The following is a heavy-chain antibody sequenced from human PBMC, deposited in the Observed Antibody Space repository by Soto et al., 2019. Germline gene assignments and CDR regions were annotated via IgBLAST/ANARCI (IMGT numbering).Heavy chain of an antibody. CDR2: INHSGST. Sequence: NPSETLSLTCAVYGGSFSGYYWSWIRQPPGKGLEWIGEINHSGSTNYNPSLKSRVTISVDTSKNQFSLKLSSVTAADTAMYYCARLVDPCGGDCSSLVYFDYWGQGALVTVSS. V-gene: IGHV4-34*01. CDR3: ARLVDPCGGDCSSLVYFDY. J-gene: IGHJ4*02. CDR1: GGSFSGYY. D-gene: IGHD2-21*02.